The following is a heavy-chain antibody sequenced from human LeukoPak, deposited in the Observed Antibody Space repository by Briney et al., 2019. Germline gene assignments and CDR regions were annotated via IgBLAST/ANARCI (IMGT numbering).Heavy chain of an antibody. D-gene: IGHD3-16*01. CDR1: GFTFTRHW. V-gene: IGHV3-74*03. CDR2: IDTDGGSR. Sequence: GGSLSLSCTASGFTFTRHWLHWVRQAPGKGLEWVSRIDTDGGSRTYADSVKGRFTIARDSAKNTLYLQMTSLRDEDTAVYYCARGGVGSSDYVNYYYYNMDVWGKGTAVTVSS. CDR3: ARGGVGSSDYVNYYYYNMDV. J-gene: IGHJ6*03.